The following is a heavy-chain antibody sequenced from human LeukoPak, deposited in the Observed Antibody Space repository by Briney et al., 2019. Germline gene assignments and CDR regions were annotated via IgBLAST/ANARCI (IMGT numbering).Heavy chain of an antibody. V-gene: IGHV1-2*02. CDR1: GYTFTGYY. J-gene: IGHJ5*02. D-gene: IGHD2-2*01. CDR3: ARGIVVVPAAMRWWFDP. Sequence: GASVKVSCKASGYTFTGYYMHWVRQAPGQGLGWMGWINPNSGGTNYAQKFQGRVTMTRDTSISTAYMELSRLRSDDTAVYYCARGIVVVPAAMRWWFDPWGQGTLVTVSS. CDR2: INPNSGGT.